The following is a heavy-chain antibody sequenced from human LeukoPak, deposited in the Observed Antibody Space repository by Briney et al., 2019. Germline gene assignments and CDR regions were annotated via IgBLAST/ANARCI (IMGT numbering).Heavy chain of an antibody. CDR3: ATTGRYSSSWYLGY. V-gene: IGHV4-39*07. Sequence: SETLSLTCTVSGGSVSTTTSYWDWIRRPPGKGLEWIGSVHYTGSTYYNLSLKSRVTISVDTSKNQFSLKLSSVTAADTAVYYCATTGRYSSSWYLGYWGQGTLVTVSS. CDR2: VHYTGST. D-gene: IGHD6-13*01. J-gene: IGHJ4*02. CDR1: GGSVSTTTSY.